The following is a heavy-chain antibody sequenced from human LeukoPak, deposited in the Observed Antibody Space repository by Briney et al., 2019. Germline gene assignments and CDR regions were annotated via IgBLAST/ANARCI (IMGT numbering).Heavy chain of an antibody. D-gene: IGHD6-19*01. V-gene: IGHV3-23*01. Sequence: GGSLRLSCAASRFTFSSYAMSWVRQAPGKGLEWVSAISGSGGSTYYADSVKGRFTISRDNSKNTLYLQMNSLRAEDTAVYYCAKPIAVAGTSEDYWGQGTLVTVSS. CDR3: AKPIAVAGTSEDY. CDR2: ISGSGGST. CDR1: RFTFSSYA. J-gene: IGHJ4*02.